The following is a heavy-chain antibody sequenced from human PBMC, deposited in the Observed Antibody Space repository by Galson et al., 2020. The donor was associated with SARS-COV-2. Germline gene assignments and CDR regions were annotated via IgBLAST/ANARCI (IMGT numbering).Heavy chain of an antibody. CDR1: GYTFTSYG. CDR2: ISAYNGNT. J-gene: IGHJ6*03. Sequence: GESLKISCKASGYTFTSYGISWVRQAPGQGLEWMGWISAYNGNTNYAQKLQGRVTMTTDTSTSTAYMELRSLRSDDTAVYYCSRAPRSGYDNYYCYMDVWGKGTTVTVSS. CDR3: SRAPRSGYDNYYCYMDV. D-gene: IGHD5-12*01. V-gene: IGHV1-18*01.